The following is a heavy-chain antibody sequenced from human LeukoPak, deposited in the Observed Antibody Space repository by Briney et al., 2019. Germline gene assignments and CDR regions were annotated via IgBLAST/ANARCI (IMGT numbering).Heavy chain of an antibody. CDR2: IYHSGST. Sequence: PSETLSLTCAVSGGSISSGGYSWSWIRQPPGKGLEWIGYIYHSGSTYYNPSLKSRVTISVDRSKNQFSLKLSSVTAADTAVYYCARRHLGYCSGGSCSTMYYGMDVWGQGTTVTVSS. CDR1: GGSISSGGYS. V-gene: IGHV4-30-2*01. D-gene: IGHD2-15*01. CDR3: ARRHLGYCSGGSCSTMYYGMDV. J-gene: IGHJ6*02.